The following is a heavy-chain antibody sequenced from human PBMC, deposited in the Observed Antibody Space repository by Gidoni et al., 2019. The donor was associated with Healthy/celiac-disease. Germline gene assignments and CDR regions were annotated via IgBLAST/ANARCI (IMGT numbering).Heavy chain of an antibody. CDR3: TTDLGTVTTSPLDY. D-gene: IGHD4-17*01. Sequence: EVQMVESGGGLVKPGGSLRLSCAASGFTVSNAWMSWVRQAPGKGLEWFGRIKSKTDGGTTDYAAPVQGRFTISRYDSKNTLYLQMNSLKTEDPAVHYCTTDLGTVTTSPLDYWGQGTLVTVSS. CDR2: IKSKTDGGTT. J-gene: IGHJ4*02. V-gene: IGHV3-15*01. CDR1: GFTVSNAW.